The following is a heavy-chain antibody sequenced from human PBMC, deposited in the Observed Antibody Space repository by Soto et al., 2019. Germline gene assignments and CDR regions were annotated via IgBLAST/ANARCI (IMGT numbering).Heavy chain of an antibody. J-gene: IGHJ4*02. D-gene: IGHD6-19*01. CDR2: IKQDGSEK. CDR3: ARIAVAGSLDY. V-gene: IGHV3-7*01. Sequence: GSLRLSCAASGFTFSSYWMSWVRQAPGKGLEWVANIKQDGSEKYYVDSVKGRFTISRDNAKNSLYLQMNSRRAEDTAVYYCARIAVAGSLDYWGQGTLVTVSS. CDR1: GFTFSSYW.